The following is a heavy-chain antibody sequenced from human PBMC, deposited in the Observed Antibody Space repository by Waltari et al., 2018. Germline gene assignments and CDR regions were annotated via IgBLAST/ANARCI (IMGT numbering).Heavy chain of an antibody. CDR3: TRDYGDGGGY. V-gene: IGHV3-49*03. D-gene: IGHD4-17*01. CDR1: GFTFGYYA. CDR2: IRSKAYGGTT. J-gene: IGHJ4*02. Sequence: EVQLVESGVGLVQPGRSLRLSCTASGFTFGYYALSWFRQAPGKGREWVGFIRSKAYGGTTEYAASVKGRFTISRDDSKSIAYLQMNSLKTEDTAVYYCTRDYGDGGGYWGQGTLVTVSS.